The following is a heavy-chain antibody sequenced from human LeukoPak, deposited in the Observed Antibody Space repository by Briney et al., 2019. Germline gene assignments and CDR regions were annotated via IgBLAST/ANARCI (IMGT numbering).Heavy chain of an antibody. CDR1: GFTFSTYW. V-gene: IGHV3-74*01. CDR3: ARGRPHGNDY. D-gene: IGHD4-23*01. CDR2: IASDGSST. J-gene: IGHJ4*02. Sequence: PGGSLRLSCAASGFTFSTYWMNWVRQAPGKGLVWVSRIASDGSSTTYADSVKGRFSISRDNAKNTLYLQMNSLRVEDTALYYCARGRPHGNDYWGQGTLVTVFS.